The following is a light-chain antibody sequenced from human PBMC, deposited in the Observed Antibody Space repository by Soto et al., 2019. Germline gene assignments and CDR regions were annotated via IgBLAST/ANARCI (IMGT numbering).Light chain of an antibody. V-gene: IGKV1-5*01. CDR2: DVS. J-gene: IGKJ1*01. Sequence: IQMTQSPSTLSASLGDRVTITCRASQSLSNWLAWYQQKPGKAPKLLIFDVSSLESGVPSRFSGSGSGTEFTLTISSLQPDDFATYYCQQYSTYATFGQGTKVDI. CDR1: QSLSNW. CDR3: QQYSTYAT.